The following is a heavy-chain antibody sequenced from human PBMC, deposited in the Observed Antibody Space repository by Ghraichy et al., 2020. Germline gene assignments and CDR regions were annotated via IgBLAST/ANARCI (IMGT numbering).Heavy chain of an antibody. D-gene: IGHD5/OR15-5a*01. CDR3: ATTLPRPGRRVLDY. CDR2: ISRRSETI. CDR1: GFSFNTYS. J-gene: IGHJ4*02. V-gene: IGHV3-48*01. Sequence: GGSLRLSCTASGFSFNTYSMNWVRQAPGKGLEWVSYISRRSETIHYGDSVRGRFTVSRDNAKNSLFLQMNSLRVEDSAVYYCATTLPRPGRRVLDYWGQGTLVTVSS.